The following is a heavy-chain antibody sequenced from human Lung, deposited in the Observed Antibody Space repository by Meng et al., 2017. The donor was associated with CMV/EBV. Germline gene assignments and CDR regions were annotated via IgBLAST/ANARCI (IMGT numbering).Heavy chain of an antibody. CDR3: ARVSGYCSTTSCQWVGGEGYYYYGMDV. D-gene: IGHD2-2*01. CDR1: GFTFRTYS. Sequence: GESLKISCAASGFTFRTYSMNWVRQAPGKGLEWVSHISSSSGTIYYADSVKGRFTVSRDNAKNSLYLQMNSLRAEDTAVYYCARVSGYCSTTSCQWVGGEGYYYYGMDVWGQGXTVTVSS. J-gene: IGHJ6*02. CDR2: ISSSSGTI. V-gene: IGHV3-48*04.